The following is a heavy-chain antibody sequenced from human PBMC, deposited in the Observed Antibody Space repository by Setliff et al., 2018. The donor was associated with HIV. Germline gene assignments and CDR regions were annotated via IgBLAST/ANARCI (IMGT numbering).Heavy chain of an antibody. Sequence: SVKVSCKASGYNFSSNGISWVRQAPGQGLEWMGGIIPIFGTANYAQKFQGRVTITTDESTSTAYMELSSLSSGDTAVYYCARDWNYVVDVWGKGTLVTV. CDR1: GYNFSSNG. CDR2: IIPIFGTA. J-gene: IGHJ6*03. D-gene: IGHD3-16*01. CDR3: ARDWNYVVDV. V-gene: IGHV1-69*05.